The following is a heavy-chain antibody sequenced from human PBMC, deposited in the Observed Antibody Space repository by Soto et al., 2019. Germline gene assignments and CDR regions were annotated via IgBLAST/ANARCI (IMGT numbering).Heavy chain of an antibody. J-gene: IGHJ4*02. Sequence: QVQLVQSGAEVREPGASVKVSCKASGYSFTSLDINWVRQTAGQGLEWMGWMQPSTGRTGYAQKFQGRSPITRDTSKNPTHKEPTTPTSDDKALYYCARGVSAGVDYWGQGTLVTVSS. D-gene: IGHD1-26*01. CDR2: MQPSTGRT. CDR3: ARGVSAGVDY. V-gene: IGHV1-8*01. CDR1: GYSFTSLD.